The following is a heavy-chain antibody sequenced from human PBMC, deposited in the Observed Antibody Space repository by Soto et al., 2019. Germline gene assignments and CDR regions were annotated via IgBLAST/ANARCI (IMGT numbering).Heavy chain of an antibody. Sequence: SETLSLTCTVSGGFIWGWIRQSPDKGLEWIGYIYNSGRYNYNPSLESRLTISIDTSKNQFSLRLASVTASDTAVYYCARLGAYYQSLDPWGQGTVVTVSS. CDR3: ARLGAYYQSLDP. CDR2: IYNSGRY. V-gene: IGHV4-4*09. CDR1: GGFI. D-gene: IGHD2-21*01. J-gene: IGHJ5*02.